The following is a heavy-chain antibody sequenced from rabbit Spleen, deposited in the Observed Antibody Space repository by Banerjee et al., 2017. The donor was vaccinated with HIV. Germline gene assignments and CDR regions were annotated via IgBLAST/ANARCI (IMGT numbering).Heavy chain of an antibody. D-gene: IGHD1-1*01. CDR3: ARDLTSVIGWNFNL. CDR2: INTATDKG. Sequence: QEKLGESGGGLVQPEGSMTLTCKASGFSFGARDVKCWVRQAPGKGLEWIACINTATDKGVYATWAKGRFTISRTSSTTVTLQMTSLTAADTATYFCARDLTSVIGWNFNLWGQGTLVTVS. J-gene: IGHJ4*01. CDR1: GFSFGARDV. V-gene: IGHV1S45*01.